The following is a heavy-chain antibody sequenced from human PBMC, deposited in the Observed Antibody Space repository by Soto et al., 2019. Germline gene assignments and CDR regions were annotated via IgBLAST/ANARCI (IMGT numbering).Heavy chain of an antibody. CDR2: MNPNSGNT. D-gene: IGHD6-13*01. CDR3: ARAAAAGILVY. CDR1: GYTFTSYD. V-gene: IGHV1-8*01. J-gene: IGHJ4*02. Sequence: ASLKVSCKSSGYTFTSYDINWVRQATGQGLEWMGWMNPNSGNTGYAQRFQGRVTMTRNTSISTAYMELSSLRSEDTAVYYCARAAAAGILVYWGQGTLVTVSS.